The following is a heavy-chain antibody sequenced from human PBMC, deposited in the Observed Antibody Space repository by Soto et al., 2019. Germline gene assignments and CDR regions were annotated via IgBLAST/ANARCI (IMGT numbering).Heavy chain of an antibody. CDR1: GFTFSSYG. V-gene: IGHV3-30*18. CDR3: AKDARYSSSWLDY. D-gene: IGHD6-13*01. CDR2: ISYDGSNK. J-gene: IGHJ4*02. Sequence: QPGGSLRLSCAASGFTFSSYGMHWVRQAPGKGLEWVAVISYDGSNKYYADSVKGRFTISRDNSKNTLYLQMNSLRAEVTAVYYCAKDARYSSSWLDYWGQGTLVTVSS.